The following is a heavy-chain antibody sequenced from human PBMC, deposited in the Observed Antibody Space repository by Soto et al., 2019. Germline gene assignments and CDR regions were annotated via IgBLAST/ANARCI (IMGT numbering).Heavy chain of an antibody. CDR2: ISGSGGST. Sequence: EVQLLESGGGLVQPGGSLTLSCAASGFTFTNYAMSWVRQAPWKGLEWISLISGSGGSTYYADSVKGRFTISRDNSKNTLHLQMNSLTAEVTAVYYCAKSEGYGSVDYWGQGTLVTVSS. CDR1: GFTFTNYA. J-gene: IGHJ4*02. V-gene: IGHV3-23*01. CDR3: AKSEGYGSVDY. D-gene: IGHD1-1*01.